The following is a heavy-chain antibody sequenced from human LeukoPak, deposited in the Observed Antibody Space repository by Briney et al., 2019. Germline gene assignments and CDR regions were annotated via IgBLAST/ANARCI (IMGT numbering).Heavy chain of an antibody. CDR2: ISGSGGST. CDR3: AKDGAVAGTEPYYFDY. J-gene: IGHJ4*02. V-gene: IGHV3-23*01. D-gene: IGHD6-19*01. CDR1: GFTFSTYT. Sequence: GGSLRLSCAASGFTFSTYTMTWVRQAPGKGLEWVSSISGSGGSTYYADSVKRRFTISRDNSKNTLYLQMNSLRAEDTAVYYCAKDGAVAGTEPYYFDYWGQGTLVTVSS.